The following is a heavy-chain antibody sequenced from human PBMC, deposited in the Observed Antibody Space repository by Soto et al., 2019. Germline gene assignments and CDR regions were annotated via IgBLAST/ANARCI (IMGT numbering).Heavy chain of an antibody. CDR1: GFTFSSYG. J-gene: IGHJ6*02. D-gene: IGHD3-16*01. CDR3: AKDLSHRWGRYYYYYYGMDV. CDR2: ISYDGSNK. Sequence: GGSLRLSCAASGFTFSSYGMHWVRQAPGKGLEWVAVISYDGSNKYYADSVKGRFTISRDNSKNTLYLQMNSLRAEDTAVYYCAKDLSHRWGRYYYYYYGMDVWGQGTTVTVSS. V-gene: IGHV3-30*18.